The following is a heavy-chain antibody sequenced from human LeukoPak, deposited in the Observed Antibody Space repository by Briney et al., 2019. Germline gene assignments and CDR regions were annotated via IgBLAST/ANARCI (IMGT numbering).Heavy chain of an antibody. J-gene: IGHJ6*02. CDR1: GFTFSSYE. CDR3: ARAVLYYYYGMDV. V-gene: IGHV3-48*03. CDR2: ISSSGGTI. Sequence: GGSLRLSCAASGFTFSSYEMNWVRQAPGKGLEWVSYISSSGGTIYYADSVKGRFTISRDNAKNSLYLQMNSLRAEDTAVYYCARAVLYYYYGMDVWGQGTTVPVSS.